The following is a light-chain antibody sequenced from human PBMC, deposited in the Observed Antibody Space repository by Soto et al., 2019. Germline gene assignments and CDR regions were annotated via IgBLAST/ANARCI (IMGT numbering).Light chain of an antibody. CDR2: GAS. Sequence: EIVLTQSAGSLSLSPGERATLSCRASQGVSSSYLAWYQQKPGQPPRLLIYGASSRATGIPDRFSGSGSGTDFTLTITRLEPEDFAVYYCQHYRTSFGGGTKVEIK. CDR3: QHYRTS. V-gene: IGKV3-20*01. CDR1: QGVSSSY. J-gene: IGKJ4*01.